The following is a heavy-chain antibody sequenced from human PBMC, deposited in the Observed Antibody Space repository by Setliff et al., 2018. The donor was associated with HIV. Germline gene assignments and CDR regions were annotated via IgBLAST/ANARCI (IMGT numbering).Heavy chain of an antibody. V-gene: IGHV4-4*09. CDR1: GGSISGYC. CDR2: IFASGSS. Sequence: PSETLSLTCTVSGGSISGYCWNRIRQPPGKGLEWIGYIFASGSSLYNPSLQSRVSIAIDTSKNQFSLKLSSVTAADTAVYYCARRIDNSWSLPAKNWFDTWGQGRLVTVSS. CDR3: ARRIDNSWSLPAKNWFDT. D-gene: IGHD3-10*01. J-gene: IGHJ5*02.